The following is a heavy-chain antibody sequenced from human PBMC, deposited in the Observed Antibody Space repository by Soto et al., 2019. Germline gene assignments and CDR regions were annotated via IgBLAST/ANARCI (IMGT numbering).Heavy chain of an antibody. J-gene: IGHJ3*02. CDR2: IIPIFGTA. D-gene: IGHD2-15*01. CDR3: ARDCSGGSCHPPAFDI. CDR1: GGTFSSYA. Sequence: QVQLVQSGAEVKKPGSSVKVSCKASGGTFSSYAISWVRQAPGQGLEWMGGIIPIFGTANYAQKFQGRVTITEDESTSTAYTELSSLRSEDTAVYYCARDCSGGSCHPPAFDIWGQGTMVTVSS. V-gene: IGHV1-69*01.